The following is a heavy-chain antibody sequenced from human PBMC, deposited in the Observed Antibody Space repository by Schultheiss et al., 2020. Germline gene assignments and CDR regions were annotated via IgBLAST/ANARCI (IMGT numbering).Heavy chain of an antibody. V-gene: IGHV3-23*01. CDR2: ISGSGGST. CDR3: AKDRNYDFWSGYPNTPYFDY. CDR1: GFTFSSYA. D-gene: IGHD3-3*01. J-gene: IGHJ4*02. Sequence: CGSLRLSCAASGFTFSSYAMSWVRQAPGKGLEWVSAISGSGGSTYYADSVKGRFTISRDNSKNTLYLQMNSLRAEDTAVYYCAKDRNYDFWSGYPNTPYFDYWGQGTLVTVSS.